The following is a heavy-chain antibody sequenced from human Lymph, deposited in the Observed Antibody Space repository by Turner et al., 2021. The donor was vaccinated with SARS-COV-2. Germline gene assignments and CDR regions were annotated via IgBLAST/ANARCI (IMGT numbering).Heavy chain of an antibody. CDR3: AKHGNGWGIQL. CDR1: GGSISSYY. D-gene: IGHD5-18*01. V-gene: IGHV4-59*08. CDR2: MTNSGST. Sequence: VQLPESGPGRVKPSETLPLTCPVFGGSISSYYGSWIGLPRGTGLGWIGYMTNSGSTIYNPSLKSRVTITLETSKNQFSLKLGSMTAADTAVYYCAKHGNGWGIQLWGQGTLVTVSS. J-gene: IGHJ4*02.